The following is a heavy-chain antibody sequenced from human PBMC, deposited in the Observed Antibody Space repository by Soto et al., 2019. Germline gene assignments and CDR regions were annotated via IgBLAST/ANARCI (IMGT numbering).Heavy chain of an antibody. Sequence: EVQLLESGGGLVQPGGSLRLSCAASGFTSSNYAMSWVRQAPGKGLEWVSTISGSGDSTYYADSVKGRFTISRDNSRNTLCLQMNSLRAEDTAVYYCAKALRYFDWLLRPWNSMDVWGQGTTITVSS. CDR3: AKALRYFDWLLRPWNSMDV. D-gene: IGHD3-9*01. CDR2: ISGSGDST. CDR1: GFTSSNYA. J-gene: IGHJ6*02. V-gene: IGHV3-23*01.